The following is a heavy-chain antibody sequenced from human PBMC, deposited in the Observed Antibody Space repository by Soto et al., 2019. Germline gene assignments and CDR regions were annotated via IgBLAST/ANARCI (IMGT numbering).Heavy chain of an antibody. D-gene: IGHD3-10*01. J-gene: IGHJ5*02. V-gene: IGHV4-39*01. Sequence: SETLSLTCTVSGGSIGRSSYYWGWIRQPPGKGLEWIGSIYYSGSTYYNPSLKSRVTISVDTSKNQFSLKLSSVTAADTAVYYCARRHYYGSGSYYNGEDWFDPWGQGTLVTVSS. CDR1: GGSIGRSSYY. CDR2: IYYSGST. CDR3: ARRHYYGSGSYYNGEDWFDP.